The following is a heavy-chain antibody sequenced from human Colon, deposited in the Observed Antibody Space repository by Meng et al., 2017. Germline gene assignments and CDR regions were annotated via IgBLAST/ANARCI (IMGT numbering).Heavy chain of an antibody. CDR1: SGSISSSNW. Sequence: QLQESGPGLVKPSGTLSLTCAVSSGSISSSNWWSWVRQAPGKGLEWVANIKQDASEKNFVDSVKGRFSIFRDNVKNSVYLQMDSLRVEDTAVYYCARDSQGPRTWGQGTLVTVSS. CDR3: ARDSQGPRT. V-gene: IGHV3-7*01. J-gene: IGHJ5*02. CDR2: IKQDASEK.